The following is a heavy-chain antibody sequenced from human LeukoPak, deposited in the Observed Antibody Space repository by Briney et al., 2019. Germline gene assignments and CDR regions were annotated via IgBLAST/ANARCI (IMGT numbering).Heavy chain of an antibody. V-gene: IGHV4-39*01. CDR1: GVSISNNYLY. D-gene: IGHD1-26*01. CDR2: VHHTGST. Sequence: PSETLSVTCSVSGVSISNNYLYWAWTRPPPGKWLELIGYVHHTGSTFHTSSLKSRVTISADTSPNQFSLRLTSVTAADTAVYYCATLGLLRGAGFNLATHFDFWGQGTLVTVSS. J-gene: IGHJ4*02. CDR3: ATLGLLRGAGFNLATHFDF.